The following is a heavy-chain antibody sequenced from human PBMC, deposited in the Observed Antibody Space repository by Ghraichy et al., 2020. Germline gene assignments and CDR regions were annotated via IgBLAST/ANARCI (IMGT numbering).Heavy chain of an antibody. CDR1: GFIFSSYG. D-gene: IGHD5-12*01. CDR3: AKEEGIYSGYAEPTYYFDY. V-gene: IGHV3-30*02. CDR2: IRLDGSNK. J-gene: IGHJ4*02. Sequence: GGSLRLSCAASGFIFSSYGMHWVRQAPGKGLEWVAFIRLDGSNKYYADSVKGRFTISRDNSKNTLYLQMNSLRAEDTAVYYCAKEEGIYSGYAEPTYYFDYWGQGTLVTVSS.